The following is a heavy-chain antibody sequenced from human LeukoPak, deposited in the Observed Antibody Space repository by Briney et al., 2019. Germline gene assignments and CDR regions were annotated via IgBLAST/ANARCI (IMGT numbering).Heavy chain of an antibody. CDR2: IKQDGREK. CDR1: GFTFSTYL. D-gene: IGHD6-13*01. V-gene: IGHV3-7*01. CDR3: ASERPSSSWYDY. J-gene: IGHJ4*02. Sequence: GGSLRLSCAASGFTFSTYLMTWVRQAPGKGLEWVANIKQDGREKYYVDSVKGRFTISRDDTKNSLYLQMNSLRAEDTAVYYCASERPSSSWYDYWGLGTLVTVSS.